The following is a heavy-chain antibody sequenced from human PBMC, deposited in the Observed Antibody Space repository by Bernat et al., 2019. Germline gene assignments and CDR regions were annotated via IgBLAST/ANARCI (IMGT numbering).Heavy chain of an antibody. Sequence: QVQLVQSGAEVKKPGASVKVSCKASGYTFTSYAMHWVRQAPGQRLEWMGWINAGNGNTKYSQKFQGRVTITRDTSASTAYMELSSLRSEDTAVYYCAGRITMVQGVIITWGIGNNWFDPWGQGTLVTVSS. CDR3: AGRITMVQGVIITWGIGNNWFDP. J-gene: IGHJ5*02. D-gene: IGHD3-10*01. CDR2: INAGNGNT. V-gene: IGHV1-3*01. CDR1: GYTFTSYA.